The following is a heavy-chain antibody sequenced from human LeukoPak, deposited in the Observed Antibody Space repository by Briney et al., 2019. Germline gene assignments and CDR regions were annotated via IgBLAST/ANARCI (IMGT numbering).Heavy chain of an antibody. Sequence: GGSLRLSCVASGFTFSRYGMHWVRQAPGKGLELVANIWFDGNNKSYADSVQARFNVSRDISENTLYLQMNSLRVEDTAVYYCARDLIPFGVNSGVGYWGQGILVTVSS. CDR1: GFTFSRYG. D-gene: IGHD3-10*01. V-gene: IGHV3-33*01. CDR3: ARDLIPFGVNSGVGY. CDR2: IWFDGNNK. J-gene: IGHJ4*02.